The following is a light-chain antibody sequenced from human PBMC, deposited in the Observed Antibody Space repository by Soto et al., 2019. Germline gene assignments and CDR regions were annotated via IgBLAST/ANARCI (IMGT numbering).Light chain of an antibody. CDR2: EGS. J-gene: IGLJ1*01. Sequence: QSALTQPASVSGSPGQSITISCTGTSNDVGSYNLVSWYQHHPGKAPKLVIYEGSKRPSGVPDRFSGSKSGNTASLTVSGLQAEDEADYYCSSYAGSNHYVFGTGTKVTVL. CDR1: SNDVGSYNL. CDR3: SSYAGSNHYV. V-gene: IGLV2-14*02.